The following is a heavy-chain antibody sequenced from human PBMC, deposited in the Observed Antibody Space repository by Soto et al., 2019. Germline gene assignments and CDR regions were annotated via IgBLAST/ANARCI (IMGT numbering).Heavy chain of an antibody. CDR1: GYTFASYG. Sequence: QVQLVPSGAEVKKPGASVKVSCKASGYTFASYGISWVRQAPGQGLEWMGWISAYNDNTNYAQNFQGRVTMTTDTSTSTASVELRSLRSDDPAVYYCARDLSGNPGYWGQGTLANVPS. D-gene: IGHD2-15*01. V-gene: IGHV1-18*01. J-gene: IGHJ4*02. CDR3: ARDLSGNPGY. CDR2: ISAYNDNT.